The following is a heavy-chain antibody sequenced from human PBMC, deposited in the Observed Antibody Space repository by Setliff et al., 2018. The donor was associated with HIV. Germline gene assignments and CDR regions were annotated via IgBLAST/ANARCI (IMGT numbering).Heavy chain of an antibody. V-gene: IGHV4-39*01. J-gene: IGHJ3*02. CDR3: ARHQVIPTVIGAFDI. Sequence: SETLSLTCTVSGDSISTSNSYWGWVRQPPGKGLEWIGSLYYGGTTYYNPSLKSRVTISVDTSKNHFSRKLSSVTAADTAVYYCARHQVIPTVIGAFDIWGQGTAVTVSS. CDR2: LYYGGTT. CDR1: GDSISTSNSY. D-gene: IGHD3-16*02.